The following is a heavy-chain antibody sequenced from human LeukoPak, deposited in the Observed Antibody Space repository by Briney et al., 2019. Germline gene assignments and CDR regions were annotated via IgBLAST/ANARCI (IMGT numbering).Heavy chain of an antibody. V-gene: IGHV3-7*05. CDR3: AVQRGLDY. D-gene: IGHD3-22*01. CDR2: IKQDGSEK. Sequence: SGGSLRLSCAGSGFTFSSFWMTWVRQAPGKGLEWVANIKQDGSEKYYVDSVKGRFTISRDNAKNSLYLQMNSLRAEDTAVYYCAVQRGLDYWGQGTLVTVSS. J-gene: IGHJ4*02. CDR1: GFTFSSFW.